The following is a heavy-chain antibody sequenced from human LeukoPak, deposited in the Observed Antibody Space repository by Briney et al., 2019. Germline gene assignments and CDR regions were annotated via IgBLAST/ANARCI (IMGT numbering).Heavy chain of an antibody. CDR2: IKQDGSEK. D-gene: IGHD1-1*01. V-gene: IGHV3-7*01. J-gene: IGHJ6*03. CDR1: GFTFSSYW. CDR3: ARGAGTYYYYMDV. Sequence: GGSLRLSCAASGFTFSSYWMSWVRQAPGKGLEWVANIKQDGSEKYYVDSVKGRFTISRDNAKNSLYLQMNSLRAEDTAVYYCARGAGTYYYYMDVWGKGTTVTVSS.